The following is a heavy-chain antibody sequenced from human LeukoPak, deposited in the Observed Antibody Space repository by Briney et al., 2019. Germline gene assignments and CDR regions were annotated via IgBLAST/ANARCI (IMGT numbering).Heavy chain of an antibody. CDR2: INQDGNEK. V-gene: IGHV3-7*01. CDR3: ALSMVRGPFSFYYYGVDV. J-gene: IGHJ6*02. CDR1: GFTFSSYW. Sequence: GGSLRLSCAASGFTFSSYWMSWVRQAPGTGLEWVANINQDGNEKYSVDSVKGRFTVSRDNAKNSLYLEMNSLRADDTGVYYCALSMVRGPFSFYYYGVDVWGPGTAVTVSS. D-gene: IGHD3-10*01.